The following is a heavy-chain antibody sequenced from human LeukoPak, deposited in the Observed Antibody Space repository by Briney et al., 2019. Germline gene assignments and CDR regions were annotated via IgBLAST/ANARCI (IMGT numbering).Heavy chain of an antibody. CDR2: INPYNGNT. CDR3: ARGYYCSGSYLRREFDY. D-gene: IGHD3-10*01. V-gene: IGHV1-18*01. CDR1: VHTFTNYG. J-gene: IGHJ4*02. Sequence: ASVKVAYKAFVHTFTNYGMSWLDRAPGQGLEWMGWINPYNGNTNYAQKLQGRVTMTTDTSTSTASMDLRSLGSDDTAVYYSARGYYCSGSYLRREFDYWGQGTLVTVSS.